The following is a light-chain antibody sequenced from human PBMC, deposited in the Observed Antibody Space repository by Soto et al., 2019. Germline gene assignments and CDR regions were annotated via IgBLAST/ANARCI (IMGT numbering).Light chain of an antibody. V-gene: IGKV3-15*01. CDR3: QHYNSYSEA. Sequence: EIVFTQSPGTLSLSPVEGATLSCRASQSVSNNYLAWYQQKPGQAPRLLIYGASTRATGIPARFSGSGSGTEFTLTIAGLQPEDFATYYCQHYNSYSEAFGQGTKVDIK. CDR1: QSVSNN. CDR2: GAS. J-gene: IGKJ1*01.